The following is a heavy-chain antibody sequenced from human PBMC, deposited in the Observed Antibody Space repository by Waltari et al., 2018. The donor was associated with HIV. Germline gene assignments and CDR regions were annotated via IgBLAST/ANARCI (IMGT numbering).Heavy chain of an antibody. CDR2: IYPGDSDT. J-gene: IGHJ4*02. CDR3: ARRRGSYSGSYYSLDY. D-gene: IGHD1-26*01. CDR1: GYPFSTFW. V-gene: IGHV5-51*03. Sequence: EEQLVQSGAEVTKPGESLKISCKGSGYPFSTFWIVWVRQRPGKGLEWMGTIYPGDSDTRYSPSFQGQVTISADKSISTAYLQWSSLKASDSAMYYCARRRGSYSGSYYSLDYWGQGTLVTVSS.